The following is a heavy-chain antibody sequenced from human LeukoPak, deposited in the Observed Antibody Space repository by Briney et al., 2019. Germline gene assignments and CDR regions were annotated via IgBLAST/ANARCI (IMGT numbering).Heavy chain of an antibody. V-gene: IGHV3-66*01. CDR3: ARSPIAVAGQNTFDY. CDR1: GFTVSSNY. CDR2: LYSGGST. Sequence: GGSLRLSCAASGFTVSSNYMSWVRQAPGKGLEWVSVLYSGGSTYYADSVKGRLTISRDNSKNTLYLQMNSLRAEDTAVYYCARSPIAVAGQNTFDYWGQGTLVTVSS. D-gene: IGHD6-19*01. J-gene: IGHJ4*02.